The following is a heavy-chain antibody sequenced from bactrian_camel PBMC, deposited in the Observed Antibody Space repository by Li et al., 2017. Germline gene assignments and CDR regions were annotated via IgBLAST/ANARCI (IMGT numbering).Heavy chain of an antibody. CDR1: GYTYRDPC. Sequence: VQLVESGGDSVQAGGSMRLSCVVSGYTYRDPCLGWLRQLPGKERETVATVDGYGGTRYANSVKGRFTISQDNAKNTLYLQMNSLNSEDTAMYYCAAAAGLFGGTCLDVRSVDYWGQGTQVTVS. D-gene: IGHD7*01. CDR3: AAAAGLFGGTCLDVRSVDY. J-gene: IGHJ4*01. CDR2: VDGYGGT. V-gene: IGHV3S23*01.